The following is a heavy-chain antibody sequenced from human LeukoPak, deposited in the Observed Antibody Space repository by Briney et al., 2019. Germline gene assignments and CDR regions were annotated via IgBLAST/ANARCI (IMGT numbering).Heavy chain of an antibody. CDR2: IYYSGST. D-gene: IGHD3-9*01. Sequence: SETLSLTCTVSGGSISSYYWSWIRQPPGKALEWIGYIYYSGSTNYNPSLKSRVTISVDTSKNQFSLKLSSVTAADTAVYYCARVAPNYDILTGYRTQPYYFDYWGQGTLVTVSS. CDR1: GGSISSYY. CDR3: ARVAPNYDILTGYRTQPYYFDY. V-gene: IGHV4-59*01. J-gene: IGHJ4*02.